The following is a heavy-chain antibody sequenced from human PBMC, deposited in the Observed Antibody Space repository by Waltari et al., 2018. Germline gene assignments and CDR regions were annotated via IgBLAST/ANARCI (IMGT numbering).Heavy chain of an antibody. J-gene: IGHJ6*03. CDR2: IYPSGIT. V-gene: IGHV4-4*07. CDR3: ARSIVVVPAANYYYYYYYMDV. D-gene: IGHD2-2*01. CDR1: GGSLNGYY. Sequence: QVQLQESGPGLLKPSETLSLSCTVSGGSLNGYYWSWIRQPAGEGLEWVGRIYPSGITNYNTSLKSRVTMSVDTSRNQFSLQLTSVTGADTAIYYCARSIVVVPAANYYYYYYYMDVWGKGTTVTISS.